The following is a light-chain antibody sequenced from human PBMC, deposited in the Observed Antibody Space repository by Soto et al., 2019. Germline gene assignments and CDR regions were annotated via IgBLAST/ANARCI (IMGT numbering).Light chain of an antibody. Sequence: QSALTQVASVSASPGQSITISCTGTSSDVGGHNYVSWYQQHPGKAQKLMIYNVDYRPSGVSNCFAGSKSGNTASLTTAGLQADDEAYYYCSSYADISTVVFGGGTKVTVL. CDR3: SSYADISTVV. V-gene: IGLV2-14*03. J-gene: IGLJ2*01. CDR2: NVD. CDR1: SSDVGGHNY.